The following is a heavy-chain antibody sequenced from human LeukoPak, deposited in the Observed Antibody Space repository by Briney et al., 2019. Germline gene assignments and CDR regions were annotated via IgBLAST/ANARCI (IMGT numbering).Heavy chain of an antibody. V-gene: IGHV3-30-3*01. CDR2: ISYDGSKK. D-gene: IGHD4-17*01. CDR1: GFTFSSYA. Sequence: PGRSLRLSRAAPGFTFSSYAMHWVRQAPGKGLEWVASISYDGSKKYYADSLKGRFTISRDNSKKTLYLQMNSLRAEDTAVYYCAKDGDLYGHADYWGQGTLVTVSS. CDR3: AKDGDLYGHADY. J-gene: IGHJ4*02.